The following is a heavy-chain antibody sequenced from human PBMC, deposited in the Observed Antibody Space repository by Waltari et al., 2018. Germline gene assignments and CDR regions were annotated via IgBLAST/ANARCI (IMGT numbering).Heavy chain of an antibody. V-gene: IGHV3-53*02. Sequence: EVRLVETGGGLIQPGGSLRLSCSASGLTVRSNNTSSARQDTGKGLEGVSLIYSGGRTYYPDSLKGRVTISRDNSTNSLYLQMNRLRAEDTAVYYCARGTYSPYYDRDVWGTGATVTVSS. CDR1: GLTVRSNN. CDR3: ARGTYSPYYDRDV. J-gene: IGHJ6*03. CDR2: IYSGGRT. D-gene: IGHD1-26*01.